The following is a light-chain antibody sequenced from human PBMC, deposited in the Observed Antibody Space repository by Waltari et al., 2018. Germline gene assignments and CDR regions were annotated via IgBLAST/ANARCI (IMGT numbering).Light chain of an antibody. Sequence: QSVLTQPPSVSAAPGQKVTISCSGRSSHLENNYVSWYQQLPGTAPKLLIYDSHKRPSGIPDRFSGSKSGTSATLGITGLQTGDEADYYCATWDSSLSAGVFGTGTKVTVL. V-gene: IGLV1-51*01. CDR2: DSH. J-gene: IGLJ1*01. CDR1: SSHLENNY. CDR3: ATWDSSLSAGV.